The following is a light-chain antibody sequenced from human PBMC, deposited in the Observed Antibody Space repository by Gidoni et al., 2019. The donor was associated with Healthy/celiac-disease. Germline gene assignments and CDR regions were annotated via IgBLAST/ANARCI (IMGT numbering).Light chain of an antibody. Sequence: DIVMTQSPDSLAVSLGERATINCKSSQSVLYSSNNKNYLAWYQQKPGQPPKLLIYWAATRESGVPDRCSGSGSGTDFTLTISSQQAEDVAVYYCQQYYSTLLYSFGQGTKLEIK. V-gene: IGKV4-1*01. CDR2: WAA. J-gene: IGKJ2*03. CDR1: QSVLYSSNNKNY. CDR3: QQYYSTLLYS.